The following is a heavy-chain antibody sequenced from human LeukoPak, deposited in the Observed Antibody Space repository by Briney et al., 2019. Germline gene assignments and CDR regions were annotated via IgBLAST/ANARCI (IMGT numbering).Heavy chain of an antibody. J-gene: IGHJ3*02. Sequence: GGSLRLSCAASGFNFSSYWMHWVRQAPGKGLVWVSRINSDGSSTSYADSVKGRFTISRDNAKNTLYLQMNSLRAEDTAVYYCARRLPWAAAFDIWGQGTMVTVSS. V-gene: IGHV3-74*01. CDR2: INSDGSST. D-gene: IGHD1-26*01. CDR3: ARRLPWAAAFDI. CDR1: GFNFSSYW.